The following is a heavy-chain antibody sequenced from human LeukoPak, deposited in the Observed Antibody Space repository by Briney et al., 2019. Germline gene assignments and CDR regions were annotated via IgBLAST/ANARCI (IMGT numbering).Heavy chain of an antibody. CDR1: GFTFDDYT. D-gene: IGHD3-22*01. CDR3: AKEYYYDSSGYYLDQYNSVAPFDY. J-gene: IGHJ4*02. Sequence: PGRSLRLSCAASGFTFDDYTMHWVRQAPGKGLEWVSLISWDGGSTYYADSVKGRFTISRDNSKNSLYLQMNSLRTEDTALYYCAKEYYYDSSGYYLDQYNSVAPFDYWGQGTLVTVSS. V-gene: IGHV3-43*01. CDR2: ISWDGGST.